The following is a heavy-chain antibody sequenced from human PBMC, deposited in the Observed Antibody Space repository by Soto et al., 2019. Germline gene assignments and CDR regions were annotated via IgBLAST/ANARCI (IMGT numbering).Heavy chain of an antibody. CDR1: GFTFSSYS. Sequence: EVQLVESGGGLVQPGGSLRLSCAASGFTFSSYSMNWARQAPGKGLEWVSYISSSSSTIYYADSVKGRFTISRDNAKNSLYLQMNSLRDEDTAVYYCARDHDYYDSSGYYGYWGQGTLVTVSS. D-gene: IGHD3-22*01. CDR2: ISSSSSTI. V-gene: IGHV3-48*02. J-gene: IGHJ4*02. CDR3: ARDHDYYDSSGYYGY.